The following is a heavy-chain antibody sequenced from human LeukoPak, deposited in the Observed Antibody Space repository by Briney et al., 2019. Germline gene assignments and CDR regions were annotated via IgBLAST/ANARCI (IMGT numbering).Heavy chain of an antibody. CDR1: GFTFSSYS. V-gene: IGHV3-48*04. J-gene: IGHJ4*02. Sequence: GGSLRLSCAASGFTFSSYSMNWVRQAPGKGLEWVSYISSSSSTIYYADSVKGRFTIPRDNAKNSLYLQMNSLRAEDTAVYYCASKPNCSGGSCYSVWGQGTLVTVSS. CDR2: ISSSSSTI. D-gene: IGHD2-15*01. CDR3: ASKPNCSGGSCYSV.